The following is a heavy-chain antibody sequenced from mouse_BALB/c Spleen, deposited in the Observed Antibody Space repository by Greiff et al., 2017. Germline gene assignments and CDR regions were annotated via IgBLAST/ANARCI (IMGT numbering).Heavy chain of an antibody. CDR1: GFTFSSFG. Sequence: EVKLVESGGGLVQPGGSRKLSCAASGFTFSSFGMHWVRQAPEKGLEWVAYISSGSSTIYYADTVKGRFTISRDNPKNTLFLQMTSLRSEDTAMYYCARSNYYDYSPWFAYWGQGTLVTVSA. V-gene: IGHV5-17*02. D-gene: IGHD2-4*01. CDR2: ISSGSSTI. CDR3: ARSNYYDYSPWFAY. J-gene: IGHJ3*01.